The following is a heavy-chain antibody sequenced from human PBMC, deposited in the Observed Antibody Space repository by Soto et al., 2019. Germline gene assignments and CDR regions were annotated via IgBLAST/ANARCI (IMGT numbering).Heavy chain of an antibody. J-gene: IGHJ4*02. CDR1: GFTFSSYG. CDR3: ATTPPSSSGRGPFDY. Sequence: QVQLVESGGGVVQPGRSLRLSCAASGFTFSSYGMHWVRQAPGKGLEWVAGIWYDGSNKYYADSVKGRFTISRDNSKNTLYLQMNSLRAAATAVYYCATTPPSSSGRGPFDYWGQGTLVTVSS. V-gene: IGHV3-33*01. CDR2: IWYDGSNK. D-gene: IGHD6-6*01.